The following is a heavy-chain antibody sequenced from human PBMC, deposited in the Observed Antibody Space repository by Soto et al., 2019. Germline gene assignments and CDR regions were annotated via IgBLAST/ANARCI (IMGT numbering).Heavy chain of an antibody. CDR2: INHSGST. V-gene: IGHV4-34*01. CDR1: GGSFSGYY. CDR3: AREVDDSLPGYYYGMDV. D-gene: IGHD3-9*01. J-gene: IGHJ6*02. Sequence: QVQLQQWGAGLLKPSETLSLTCAVYGGSFSGYYWSWIRQPPGKGLEWIGEINHSGSTNYNPSLTSGVPISVDTSTNQSSLKLSSVTAADTAVYYCAREVDDSLPGYYYGMDVWGQGTTVTVSS.